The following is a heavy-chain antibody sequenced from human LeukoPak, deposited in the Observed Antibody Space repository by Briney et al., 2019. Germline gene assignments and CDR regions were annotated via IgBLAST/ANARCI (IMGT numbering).Heavy chain of an antibody. CDR1: GFTFSSYA. D-gene: IGHD3-9*01. CDR2: ISGSVGST. V-gene: IGHV3-23*01. J-gene: IGHJ3*02. Sequence: GGSLRLSCAASGFTFSSYAMSWVRQAPGKGLEWVSAISGSVGSTYYADSVKSRFTISRDNSKNPLYLQMNSLRAEDTAVYYCAKDRTRGYDILTGYYVDAFDIWGQGTMVTVSS. CDR3: AKDRTRGYDILTGYYVDAFDI.